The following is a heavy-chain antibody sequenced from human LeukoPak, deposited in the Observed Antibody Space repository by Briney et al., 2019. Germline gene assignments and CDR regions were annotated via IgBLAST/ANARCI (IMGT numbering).Heavy chain of an antibody. CDR3: ARGGDYEIDY. CDR1: GVSIRTYY. CDR2: IYRGST. D-gene: IGHD4-17*01. Sequence: SETLSLTCTVSGVSIRTYYWNWIRQPPGKGPEWIGYIYRGSTTYNPSFESRVTISVDTSKNQFSLKLSSVTAADTAVYYCARGGDYEIDYWGQGILVPVSS. V-gene: IGHV4-59*01. J-gene: IGHJ4*02.